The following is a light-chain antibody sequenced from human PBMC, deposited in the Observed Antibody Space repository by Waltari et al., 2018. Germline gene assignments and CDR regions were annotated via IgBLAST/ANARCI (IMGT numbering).Light chain of an antibody. CDR1: QSINNW. Sequence: DIQMTQSPSTLSASVGDRVTITCRASQSINNWLAWFQQKPGKAPKLLIHDASSLESGVPSMFSGSGSGTEFTLTISSLQPDDFATYYCQQYNSFWTFGQGTKVEIK. CDR2: DAS. CDR3: QQYNSFWT. J-gene: IGKJ1*01. V-gene: IGKV1-5*01.